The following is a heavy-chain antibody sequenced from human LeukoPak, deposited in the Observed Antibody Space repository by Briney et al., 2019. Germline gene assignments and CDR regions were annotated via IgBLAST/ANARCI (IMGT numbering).Heavy chain of an antibody. D-gene: IGHD3-22*01. CDR1: GFMFSTYA. J-gene: IGHJ5*02. V-gene: IGHV3-23*01. Sequence: GGSLRLSCGGSGFMFSTYAMSWVRQAPGQGLEWISGISGTGGSTYYADSVKGRFTISRDNSKNTLYLQMNSLRAEDTAVYYCAKDQAYYYDSSGWFDPWGQGTLVTVSS. CDR2: ISGTGGST. CDR3: AKDQAYYYDSSGWFDP.